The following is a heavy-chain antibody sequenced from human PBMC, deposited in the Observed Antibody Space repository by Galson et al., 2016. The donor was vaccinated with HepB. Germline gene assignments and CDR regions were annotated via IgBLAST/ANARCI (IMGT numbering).Heavy chain of an antibody. D-gene: IGHD2-2*01. Sequence: SLRLSCAASGFTYISYSMTWVRQPPGKGLEWVSYISRSSGTIYYADSVKGRFTISRDNAKNSLFLQMNSLRDEDTAVYYCARSSSDQDPFSGGMDVWGQGTTVTVSS. J-gene: IGHJ6*02. CDR2: ISRSSGTI. CDR3: ARSSSDQDPFSGGMDV. V-gene: IGHV3-48*02. CDR1: GFTYISYS.